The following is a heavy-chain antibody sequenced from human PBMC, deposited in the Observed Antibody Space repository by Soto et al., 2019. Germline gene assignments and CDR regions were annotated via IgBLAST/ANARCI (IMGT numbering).Heavy chain of an antibody. CDR1: GGSMRDYY. V-gene: IGHV4-59*01. CDR2: IYYSGNT. CDR3: ARQLGLWQPLDY. J-gene: IGHJ4*02. Sequence: XATLSLTCSVSGGSMRDYYWSWIRQSPGKGPEWIGYIYYSGNTNYNPSLKSRVTISVDMPKSLFSLKLNSVTAADTAVYYCARQLGLWQPLDYWGRGTLVTVSS. D-gene: IGHD1-1*01.